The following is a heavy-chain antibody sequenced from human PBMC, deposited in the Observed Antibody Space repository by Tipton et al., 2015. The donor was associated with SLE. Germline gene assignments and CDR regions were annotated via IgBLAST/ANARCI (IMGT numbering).Heavy chain of an antibody. CDR1: GGSISSHY. J-gene: IGHJ4*02. D-gene: IGHD2-2*01. V-gene: IGHV4-59*11. CDR2: IHYSGST. CDR3: ATVLLGYCSVPAAMLSPR. Sequence: LRLSCTVSGGSISSHYWSWVRQPPGKGLEWVGYIHYSGSTNYSPPLKSRVTISVDTSKTQFSLKLSSVTAADTAVYYCATVLLGYCSVPAAMLSPRRGQGTLVTVSS.